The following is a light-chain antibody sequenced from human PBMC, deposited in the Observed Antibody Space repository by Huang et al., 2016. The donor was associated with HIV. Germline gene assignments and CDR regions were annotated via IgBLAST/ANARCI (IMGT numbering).Light chain of an antibody. CDR1: QGISNS. CDR2: AAS. J-gene: IGKJ5*01. Sequence: DIQMTQSPSSVSASVGGRVIITCRANQGISNSLAWYQQKPGTAPKLRIYAASSLQSGVPSRFSGSGSGTDFTLTISSLQPEDFATYYCQQTDSFPLTFGQGTRLEIK. CDR3: QQTDSFPLT. V-gene: IGKV1-12*01.